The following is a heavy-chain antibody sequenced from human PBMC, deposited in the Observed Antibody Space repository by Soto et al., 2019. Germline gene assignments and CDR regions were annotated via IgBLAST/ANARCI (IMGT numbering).Heavy chain of an antibody. D-gene: IGHD3-3*01. CDR3: ARHPTYYDFWSGSTPYYFDY. Sequence: SETLSLTCTVSGGSISSYYWSWIRQPPGKGLEWIGYIYYSGSTNYNPSLKSRVTISVDTSKNQFSLKLSSVTAADTAVYYCARHPTYYDFWSGSTPYYFDYWGQGTLVTVSS. CDR1: GGSISSYY. CDR2: IYYSGST. V-gene: IGHV4-59*08. J-gene: IGHJ4*02.